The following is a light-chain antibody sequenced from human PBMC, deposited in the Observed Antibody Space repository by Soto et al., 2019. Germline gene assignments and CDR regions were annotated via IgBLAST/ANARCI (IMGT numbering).Light chain of an antibody. CDR2: DAS. CDR3: QQYKSYPLT. CDR1: QDISNY. J-gene: IGKJ4*01. V-gene: IGKV1-5*01. Sequence: DIQMTQSPSSLSASVGDRVTITCQASQDISNYLNWYQQKPGKAPKLLIYDASSLESGVPSRFSGSGSGTEFTLTISSLQPDDFATYYCQQYKSYPLTFGGGTKVDIK.